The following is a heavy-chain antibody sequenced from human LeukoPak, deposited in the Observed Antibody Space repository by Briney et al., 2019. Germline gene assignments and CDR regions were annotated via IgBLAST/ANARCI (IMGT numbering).Heavy chain of an antibody. V-gene: IGHV3-53*04. CDR1: GITLSNYG. Sequence: GGSLRLSCAVSGITLSNYGMSWVRQAPGKGLEWVSVICSGGSTYYADSVKGRFTISRHNSKNTLYLQMNSLRAEDTALYYCARATNTAMVDYWGQGTLVTVSS. J-gene: IGHJ4*02. CDR3: ARATNTAMVDY. D-gene: IGHD5-18*01. CDR2: ICSGGST.